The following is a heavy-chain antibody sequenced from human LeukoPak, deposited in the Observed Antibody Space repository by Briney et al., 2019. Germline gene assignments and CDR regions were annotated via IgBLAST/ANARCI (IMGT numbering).Heavy chain of an antibody. D-gene: IGHD3-3*01. V-gene: IGHV4-31*03. J-gene: IGHJ4*02. Sequence: PSQTLSLTCTVSGGSISSVNYYWSWIRQHPGKGLEWIGYIYYSGSTYYNPSLQSRVTMDTSKNQFSLKLSSVTAADTAVYYCASYFWSGYYTYYFDYWGQGILVTVYS. CDR1: GGSISSVNYY. CDR2: IYYSGST. CDR3: ASYFWSGYYTYYFDY.